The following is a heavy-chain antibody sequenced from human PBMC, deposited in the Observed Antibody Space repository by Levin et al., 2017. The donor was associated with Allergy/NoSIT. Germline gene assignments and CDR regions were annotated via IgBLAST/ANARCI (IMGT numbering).Heavy chain of an antibody. V-gene: IGHV3-9*01. CDR1: GFTFDDYA. CDR3: AKDILDSMDGGAFDI. D-gene: IGHD3-16*01. J-gene: IGHJ3*02. CDR2: ISWNSGSI. Sequence: SGGSLRLSCAASGFTFDDYAMHWVRQAPGKGLEWVSGISWNSGSIGYADSVKGRFTISRDNAKNSLYLQMNSLRAEDTALYYCAKDILDSMDGGAFDIWGQGTMVTVSS.